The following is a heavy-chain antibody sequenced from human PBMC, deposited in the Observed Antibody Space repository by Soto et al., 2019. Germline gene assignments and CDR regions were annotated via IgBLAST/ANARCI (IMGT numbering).Heavy chain of an antibody. CDR2: INTLSSAI. Sequence: QVHLMESGGGLVKPGGSLRLSCAGSGFTFSDYYMTWIRQAPGKGLEWVSYINTLSSAIYYADSVKGRFTISRDNAKNSLYLQMDSLTAEDTAVYYCAKGGAVYGLLTHDYWGQGTLVTVSS. CDR1: GFTFSDYY. J-gene: IGHJ4*02. CDR3: AKGGAVYGLLTHDY. D-gene: IGHD3-9*01. V-gene: IGHV3-11*01.